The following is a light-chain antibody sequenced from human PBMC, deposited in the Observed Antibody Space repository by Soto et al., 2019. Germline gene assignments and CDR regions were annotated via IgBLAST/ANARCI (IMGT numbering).Light chain of an antibody. CDR3: QQYDSYWT. J-gene: IGKJ1*01. CDR1: QSVSSW. CDR2: KAS. V-gene: IGKV1-5*03. Sequence: DIHMTQSPSTLSASVGDRVTITCRASQSVSSWVAWYQQKPGKVPKLLISKASSLESGAPSRFSGSGSGTEFTLTISSLQPDDFATYYCQQYDSYWTFGQGTKVEIK.